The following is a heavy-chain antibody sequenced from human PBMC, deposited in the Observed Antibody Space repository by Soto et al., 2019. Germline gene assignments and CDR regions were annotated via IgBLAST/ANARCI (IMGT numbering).Heavy chain of an antibody. CDR2: ISSSSSTI. Sequence: EVQLVESGGGLVKPGGSLRLSCAASGFTFSSYSMNWVRQAPGKGLEWVSSISSSSSTIYYADSVKGRFTISRDNAKNSLYLQMNSLRDEDTAVYYCARDKAAAPYGLFDYWGQGTLVTVSS. CDR3: ARDKAAAPYGLFDY. J-gene: IGHJ4*02. D-gene: IGHD6-13*01. CDR1: GFTFSSYS. V-gene: IGHV3-21*01.